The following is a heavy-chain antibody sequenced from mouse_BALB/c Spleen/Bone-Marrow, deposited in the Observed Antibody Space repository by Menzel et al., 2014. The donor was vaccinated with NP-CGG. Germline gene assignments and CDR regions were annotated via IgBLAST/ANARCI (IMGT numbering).Heavy chain of an antibody. D-gene: IGHD2-4*01. J-gene: IGHJ1*01. CDR1: GFTLTDYY. Sequence: EVKLMESGGGLVQPGGSLRLSCATSGFTLTDYYMSWVRQPPGKAREWLGFIRNKANGYTTVYSASVKGRFTISRDNSQSFLYLQMNTLRAEDSATYYCAREIINDYHWYFDVWGAGTTVTVSS. V-gene: IGHV7-3*02. CDR2: IRNKANGYTT. CDR3: AREIINDYHWYFDV.